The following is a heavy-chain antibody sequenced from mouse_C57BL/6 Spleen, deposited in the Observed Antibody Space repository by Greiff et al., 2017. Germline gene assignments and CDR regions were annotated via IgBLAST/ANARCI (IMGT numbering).Heavy chain of an antibody. J-gene: IGHJ3*01. CDR1: GYTFTDYN. CDR3: ARSWRFAY. V-gene: IGHV1-22*01. Sequence: EVQLVESGPELVKPGASVKMSCKASGYTFTDYNMHWVKQSHGKSLEWIGYINPNNGGTRYNPKFKGKATLTVNKSSSTAYMELRSLTSEVSAVYYCARSWRFAYWGQGTLVTVSA. CDR2: INPNNGGT.